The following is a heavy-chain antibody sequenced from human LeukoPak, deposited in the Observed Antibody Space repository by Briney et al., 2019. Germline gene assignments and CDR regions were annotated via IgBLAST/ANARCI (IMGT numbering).Heavy chain of an antibody. J-gene: IGHJ4*02. Sequence: GGSLRLSCAASGFTFSSYAMSWVRQAPGKGLEWVSAISGSGGSTYYADSVKGRFTISRDNSKNTLHLQMNSLRVEDSAVYYCVRLSSGWNNDYWGQGTLVTVSS. CDR2: ISGSGGST. CDR3: VRLSSGWNNDY. CDR1: GFTFSSYA. V-gene: IGHV3-23*01. D-gene: IGHD6-19*01.